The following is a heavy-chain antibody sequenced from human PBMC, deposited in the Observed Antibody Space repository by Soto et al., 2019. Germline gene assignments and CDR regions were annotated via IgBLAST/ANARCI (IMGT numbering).Heavy chain of an antibody. CDR3: ARDLALAGNY. CDR2: ISSTSSYT. V-gene: IGHV3-21*01. J-gene: IGHJ4*02. Sequence: PGGSLRLSCAASGCTFSSYAMNWVRQTQEKGLEWVSPISSTSSYTHYADSVKGRFTISRDNANNSLFLQMNSLRAEDTAVYYCARDLALAGNYWGQGALVTVSS. CDR1: GCTFSSYA. D-gene: IGHD6-19*01.